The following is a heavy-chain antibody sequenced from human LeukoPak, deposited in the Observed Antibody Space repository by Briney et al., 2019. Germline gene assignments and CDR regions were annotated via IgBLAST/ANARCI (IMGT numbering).Heavy chain of an antibody. CDR1: GFTFSTYY. CDR2: ISSNGGST. J-gene: IGHJ4*02. CDR3: VKGGDFEY. D-gene: IGHD5-24*01. Sequence: GGSLRLSCSASGFTFSTYYMHWVRQAPGQGLEYVSAISSNGGSTYYAESVKGRFTISRDNSKDTLYLQMNTIRGEDTAVYYCVKGGDFEYWGQGTLVIVSS. V-gene: IGHV3-64D*06.